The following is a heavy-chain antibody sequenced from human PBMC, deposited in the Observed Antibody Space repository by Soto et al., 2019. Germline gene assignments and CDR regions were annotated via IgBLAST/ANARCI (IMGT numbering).Heavy chain of an antibody. CDR3: ARHVVYYTPKYFFDY. V-gene: IGHV4-39*01. Sequence: QLQLQESGPGLVKPSETLSLTCTVSGGSISSSTYHWGWIRQPPGKGLEWIGSLYYSGSTYYNPSLKSRVTISVDMSKNQFSLKLSSVTAADTAVYYCARHVVYYTPKYFFDYWGQGTLVTVSS. CDR2: LYYSGST. J-gene: IGHJ4*02. D-gene: IGHD3-10*01. CDR1: GGSISSSTYH.